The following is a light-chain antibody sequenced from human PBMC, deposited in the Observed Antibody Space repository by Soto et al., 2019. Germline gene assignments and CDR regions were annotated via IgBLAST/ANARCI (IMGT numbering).Light chain of an antibody. CDR3: SSYTSSSTVV. CDR2: DVS. CDR1: SSDVGGYNY. V-gene: IGLV2-14*01. Sequence: QSALTQPASVSGSPGQSITISCTGTSSDVGGYNYVCWYQQHPGKAPKLMIYDVSNRPSGVSNRFSGSKSGKTASLTISGLQAEDDADYYCSSYTSSSTVVFGGGTKLTVL. J-gene: IGLJ2*01.